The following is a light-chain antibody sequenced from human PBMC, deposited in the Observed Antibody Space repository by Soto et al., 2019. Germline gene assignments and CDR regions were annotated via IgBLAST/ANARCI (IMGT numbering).Light chain of an antibody. J-gene: IGKJ4*01. CDR1: QSISTK. Sequence: IVMTQSPATLSVSPGERATLSCRASQSISTKLAWYQQKPGQAPRLLIYGASTRATGIPVRFSGSWSGTEFTLTITSLQFEDFAVYYCQEYNDWRPITFGGGTKVEIK. V-gene: IGKV3-15*01. CDR3: QEYNDWRPIT. CDR2: GAS.